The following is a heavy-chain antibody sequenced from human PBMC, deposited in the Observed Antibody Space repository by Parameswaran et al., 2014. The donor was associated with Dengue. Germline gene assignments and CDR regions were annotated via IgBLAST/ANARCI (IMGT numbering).Heavy chain of an antibody. CDR2: IYSGGST. D-gene: IGHD5-18*01. J-gene: IGHJ4*02. Sequence: WIRQPPGKGLEWVSVIYSGGSTYYADSVKGRFTISRHNSKNTLYLQMNSLRAEDTAVYYCASLTKDSSNDYWGQGTLVTVSS. V-gene: IGHV3-53*04. CDR3: ASLTKDSSNDY.